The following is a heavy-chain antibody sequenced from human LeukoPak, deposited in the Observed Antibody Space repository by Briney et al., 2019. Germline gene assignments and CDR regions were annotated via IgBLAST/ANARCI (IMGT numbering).Heavy chain of an antibody. Sequence: GGSLRLSCAASGFTFSSYWMAWVRQTPGKGLEWVANIKHDASEKYYVDSVMGRFTISRDNAQNSFYLQMNSLRAEDTAVYYCARDRGSTGYGLYDYWGQGTLVTVSS. D-gene: IGHD5-12*01. CDR1: GFTFSSYW. CDR2: IKHDASEK. CDR3: ARDRGSTGYGLYDY. J-gene: IGHJ4*02. V-gene: IGHV3-7*01.